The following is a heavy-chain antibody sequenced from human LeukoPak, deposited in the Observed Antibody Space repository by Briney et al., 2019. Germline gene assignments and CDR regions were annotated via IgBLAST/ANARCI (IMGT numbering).Heavy chain of an antibody. CDR1: GYIFTDYY. Sequence: ASVKVSCKTSGYIFTDYYIHWVRQAPGQGLEWVGWIHPNSGGTKYAQSFQGRVTMTRDTSTSTVYMELSSLRSEDTAVYYCARRSTQPRITMVRGVIKKPYNWFDPWGQGTLVTVSS. D-gene: IGHD3-10*01. V-gene: IGHV1-2*02. CDR3: ARRSTQPRITMVRGVIKKPYNWFDP. J-gene: IGHJ5*02. CDR2: IHPNSGGT.